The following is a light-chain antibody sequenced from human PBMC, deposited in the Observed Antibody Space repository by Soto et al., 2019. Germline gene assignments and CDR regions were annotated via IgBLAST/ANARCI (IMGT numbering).Light chain of an antibody. J-gene: IGKJ2*01. CDR2: DAS. V-gene: IGKV1-5*01. CDR1: QSISSW. Sequence: DIQMTQSPSTLSASVGDRVTITCRASQSISSWLAWYQQKPGKAPKLLIYDASSLESGVPSRFSGSGSGTEFTLTISSLQPDDFATYYCQQYNSYSMYTFGQGTKVDIX. CDR3: QQYNSYSMYT.